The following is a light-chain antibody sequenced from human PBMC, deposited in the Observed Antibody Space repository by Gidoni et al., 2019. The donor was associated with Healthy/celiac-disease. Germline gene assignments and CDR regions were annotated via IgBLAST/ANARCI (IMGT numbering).Light chain of an antibody. V-gene: IGKV4-1*01. CDR2: WAS. J-gene: IGKJ2*03. CDR3: QQYYSTPQS. Sequence: VSLGERATINCKSSQSVLYSSNNKNYLAWYQQKPGQPPKLLIYWASTRESGVPDRFSGSGSGTDFTLTIFSLQAEDVAVYYCQQYYSTPQSFGQGTKLEIK. CDR1: QSVLYSSNNKNY.